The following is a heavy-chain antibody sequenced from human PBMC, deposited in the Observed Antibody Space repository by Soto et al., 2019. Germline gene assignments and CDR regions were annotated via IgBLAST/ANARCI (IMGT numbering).Heavy chain of an antibody. CDR3: ARGRTWYSSGWGSYYYYGMDV. CDR1: GGTFSSYA. D-gene: IGHD6-19*01. V-gene: IGHV1-69*13. CDR2: IIPIFGTA. J-gene: IGHJ6*02. Sequence: SVKVSCKASGGTFSSYAISWVRQAPGQGLEWMGGIIPIFGTANYAQKFQGRVTITADESTSTAYMELSSLRSGDTAVYYCARGRTWYSSGWGSYYYYGMDVWGQGTTVTVS.